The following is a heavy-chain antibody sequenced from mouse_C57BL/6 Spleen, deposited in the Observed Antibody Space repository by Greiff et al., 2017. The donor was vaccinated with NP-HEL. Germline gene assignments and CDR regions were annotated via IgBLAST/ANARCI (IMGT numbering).Heavy chain of an antibody. CDR2: IHPSDSDT. V-gene: IGHV1-74*01. CDR1: GYTFTSYW. CDR3: AKQGPNYYGSSYGDFDV. Sequence: QVQLQQPGAELVKPGASVKVSCKASGYTFTSYWMHWVKQRPGQGLEWIGRIHPSDSDTNYNQKFKGKATLTVDKSSSTAYMQLSSLTSGDSAVYYCAKQGPNYYGSSYGDFDVWGTGTTVTVSS. D-gene: IGHD1-1*01. J-gene: IGHJ1*03.